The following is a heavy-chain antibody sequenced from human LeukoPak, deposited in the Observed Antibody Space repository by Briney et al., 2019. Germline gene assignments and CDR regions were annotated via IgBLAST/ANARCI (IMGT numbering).Heavy chain of an antibody. CDR3: ARVRVGLRYFDWLSHYGMDV. V-gene: IGHV4-31*03. Sequence: SETLSLTCTVSGGSISSGGYYWSWIRQHPGKGLEWIGYTYYSGSTYYNPSLKSRVTISVDTSKNQSSLKLSSVTAADTAVYYCARVRVGLRYFDWLSHYGMDVWGQGTTVTVSS. CDR1: GGSISSGGYY. CDR2: TYYSGST. D-gene: IGHD3-9*01. J-gene: IGHJ6*02.